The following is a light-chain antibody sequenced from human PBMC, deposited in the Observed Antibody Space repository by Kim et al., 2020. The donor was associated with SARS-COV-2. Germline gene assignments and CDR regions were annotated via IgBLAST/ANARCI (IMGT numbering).Light chain of an antibody. CDR3: QVWVSSSDHHRV. J-gene: IGLJ3*02. Sequence: SYELTQPPSVSVAPGKTARITCGGNNIGSKSVHWYQQKPGQAPVLVIYYDSDRPSGIPERFSGSNSGNTATLTISRVEAGDEADYYCQVWVSSSDHHRVF. CDR1: NIGSKS. CDR2: YDS. V-gene: IGLV3-21*04.